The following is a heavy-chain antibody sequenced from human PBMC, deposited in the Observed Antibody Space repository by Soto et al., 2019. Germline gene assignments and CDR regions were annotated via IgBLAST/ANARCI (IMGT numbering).Heavy chain of an antibody. CDR3: ASVGGDRYCSGGSCRGDYYYYMDA. CDR1: GYTFTSYG. D-gene: IGHD2-15*01. V-gene: IGHV1-18*01. J-gene: IGHJ6*03. CDR2: ISAYNGNT. Sequence: ASVKVSCKASGYTFTSYGISWVRQAPGQGLEWMGWISAYNGNTNYAQKLQGRVTMTTDTSTSTAYMELRSLRSDDTAVYYCASVGGDRYCSGGSCRGDYYYYMDAWGKGTTVTVSS.